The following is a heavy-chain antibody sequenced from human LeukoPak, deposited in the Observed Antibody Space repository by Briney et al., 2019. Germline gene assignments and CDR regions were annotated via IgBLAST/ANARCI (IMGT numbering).Heavy chain of an antibody. CDR3: ARSYSSSWYRYYFDY. V-gene: IGHV4-4*02. CDR2: INHSGST. Sequence: SETLSLTCAVSSGSISSDYWWSWVRQPPGKGLEWIGEINHSGSTNYNPSLKSRVTISVDTSKNQFSLKLSSVTAADTAVYYCARSYSSSWYRYYFDYWGQGTLVTVSS. CDR1: SGSISSDYW. D-gene: IGHD6-13*01. J-gene: IGHJ4*02.